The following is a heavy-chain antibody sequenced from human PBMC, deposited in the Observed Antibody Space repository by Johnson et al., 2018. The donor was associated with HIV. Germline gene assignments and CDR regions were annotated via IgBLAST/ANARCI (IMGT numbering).Heavy chain of an antibody. Sequence: VQLVESGGGVVQPGRSLRLSCAASGFTFTSYGMHWVRQAPGKGLAWVAVISYDGSNKYYADSVKGRFTISRDNSKNTLYLQMNSLRAEDTAVYYCAKEHLYGDYAIDGGNAFDIWGQGTMVTVSS. D-gene: IGHD4-17*01. CDR2: ISYDGSNK. CDR3: AKEHLYGDYAIDGGNAFDI. CDR1: GFTFTSYG. J-gene: IGHJ3*02. V-gene: IGHV3-30*18.